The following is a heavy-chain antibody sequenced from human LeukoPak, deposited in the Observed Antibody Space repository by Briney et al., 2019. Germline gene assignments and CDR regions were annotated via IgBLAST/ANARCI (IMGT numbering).Heavy chain of an antibody. CDR1: GYTFSRYH. J-gene: IGHJ4*02. CDR2: INPSFNPGVDVT. CDR3: ARAWESIAGYYFDY. V-gene: IGHV1-46*01. D-gene: IGHD1-26*01. Sequence: ASVNVSCKASGYTFSRYHIHWVRQAPGQGLEWMGKINPSFNPGVDVTSYAQKFQGRVTMTRDISTNTVYMELSSLTSEDTAVYYCARAWESIAGYYFDYWGQGTLVTVSS.